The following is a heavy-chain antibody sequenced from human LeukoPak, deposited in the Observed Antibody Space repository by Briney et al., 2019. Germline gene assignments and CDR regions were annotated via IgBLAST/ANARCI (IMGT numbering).Heavy chain of an antibody. CDR1: GYTFRSYG. CDR2: ISYDGSDK. D-gene: IGHD2-15*01. J-gene: IGHJ4*02. Sequence: PGGSLRLSCAGSGYTFRSYGMHWVRQAPGKGLEWVAVISYDGSDKYYGDSVRGRFIISRDNSKNTLYLQMNSLRAEDTAVYYCAKDPRVVVFRGSLYYFDYWGQGTLVTVSS. CDR3: AKDPRVVVFRGSLYYFDY. V-gene: IGHV3-30*18.